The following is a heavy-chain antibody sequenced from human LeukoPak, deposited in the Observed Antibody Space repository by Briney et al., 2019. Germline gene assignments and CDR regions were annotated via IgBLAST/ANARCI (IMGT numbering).Heavy chain of an antibody. J-gene: IGHJ4*02. D-gene: IGHD1-7*01. V-gene: IGHV3-20*04. CDR3: ARDIGITGTTIFVY. CDR2: ISWNADST. Sequence: GGSLRLSCVASGFTFGDYGMSWIRQAPGKGLEWVSGISWNADSTGHADSVKGRFTISRDNAKNSLYLQMDSLRAEDTALYYCARDIGITGTTIFVYWGQGTPVTVSS. CDR1: GFTFGDYG.